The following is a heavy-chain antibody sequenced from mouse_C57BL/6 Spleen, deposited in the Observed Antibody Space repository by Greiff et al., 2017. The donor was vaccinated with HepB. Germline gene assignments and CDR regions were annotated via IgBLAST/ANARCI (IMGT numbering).Heavy chain of an antibody. Sequence: EVQGVESGGGLVKPGGSLKLSCAASGFTFSSYTMSWVRQTPEKRLEWVATISGGGGNTYYPDSVKGRFTISRDNAKNTLYLQMSSLRSEDTALYYCARNYYGSSYWYFDVWGTGTTVTVSS. D-gene: IGHD1-1*01. CDR2: ISGGGGNT. J-gene: IGHJ1*03. V-gene: IGHV5-9*01. CDR1: GFTFSSYT. CDR3: ARNYYGSSYWYFDV.